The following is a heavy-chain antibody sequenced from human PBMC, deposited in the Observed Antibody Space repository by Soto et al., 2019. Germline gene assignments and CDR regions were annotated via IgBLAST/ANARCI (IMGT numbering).Heavy chain of an antibody. D-gene: IGHD1-7*01. CDR2: IKQDGSEK. CDR3: ARPELPWSYYGMDV. V-gene: IGHV3-7*01. CDR1: GFTFSSYW. J-gene: IGHJ6*02. Sequence: GGSLRLSCAASGFTFSSYWMSWVRQAPGKGLEWVANIKQDGSEKYYVESVKGRFTISRDNAKNSLYLQMNSLRAEDTAVYYCARPELPWSYYGMDVWGQGTTVTVS.